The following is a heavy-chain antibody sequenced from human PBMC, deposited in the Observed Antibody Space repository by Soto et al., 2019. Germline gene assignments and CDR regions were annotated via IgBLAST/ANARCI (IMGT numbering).Heavy chain of an antibody. V-gene: IGHV4-34*01. CDR2: INHSGST. Sequence: SETLSLTCAVYGGSFSYYYWSWIRQPPGKGLEWIGEINHSGSTNYNPSLKSRVTISVDKSKNQFSLKLSSVTAADTAVYYCASTITFGGVIINNWFDPWGQGTLVTVSS. D-gene: IGHD3-16*01. J-gene: IGHJ5*02. CDR3: ASTITFGGVIINNWFDP. CDR1: GGSFSYYY.